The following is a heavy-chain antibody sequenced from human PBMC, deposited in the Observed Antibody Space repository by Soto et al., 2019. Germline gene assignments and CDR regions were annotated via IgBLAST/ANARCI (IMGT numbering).Heavy chain of an antibody. Sequence: QLVQSGAEVQKSGASVKVSCKASGYSFTSQRVNWVRQAPGQGLEWMGSISPYNGKTNYAQGIEGRVTMTADTAANTPYMGLRSLKSDDTALYYCATTNGSYRPLPFWGQGTLVTGSS. D-gene: IGHD1-26*01. V-gene: IGHV1-18*01. CDR3: ATTNGSYRPLPF. J-gene: IGHJ4*02. CDR2: ISPYNGKT. CDR1: GYSFTSQR.